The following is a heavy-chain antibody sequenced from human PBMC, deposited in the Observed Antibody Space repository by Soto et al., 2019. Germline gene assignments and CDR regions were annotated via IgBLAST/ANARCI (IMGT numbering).Heavy chain of an antibody. V-gene: IGHV3-30*18. Sequence: PGGSLRLPCAASGVPFSDYAMHWVRQAPGKGLEWVAVASHDGRNTHYADSVKGRFTISRDSSKNTVSLEMTSLRAEDTAVYYCAKGGRQWLVTSDFNYWGQGALVTVSS. J-gene: IGHJ4*02. CDR3: AKGGRQWLVTSDFNY. CDR2: ASHDGRNT. CDR1: GVPFSDYA. D-gene: IGHD6-19*01.